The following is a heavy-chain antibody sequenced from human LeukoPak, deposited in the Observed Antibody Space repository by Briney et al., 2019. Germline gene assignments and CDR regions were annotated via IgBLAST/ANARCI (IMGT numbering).Heavy chain of an antibody. J-gene: IGHJ4*02. CDR3: ARVMDSSGWYYFDY. Sequence: GGSLRLSCEGSGFTFSDYWMGWVRQAPGKGLEWVSVIYSGGSTYYADSVKGRFTISRPNSKNTLYLQMNSLRAEDTAVYYCARVMDSSGWYYFDYWGQGTLVTVSS. V-gene: IGHV3-53*04. CDR1: GFTFSDYW. D-gene: IGHD6-19*01. CDR2: IYSGGST.